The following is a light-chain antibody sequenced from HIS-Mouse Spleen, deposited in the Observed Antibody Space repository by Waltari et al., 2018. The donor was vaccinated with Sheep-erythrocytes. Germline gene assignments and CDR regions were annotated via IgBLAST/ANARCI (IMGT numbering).Light chain of an antibody. J-gene: IGLJ1*01. V-gene: IGLV2-11*01. CDR2: DVS. Sequence: QSALTQPRSVSGSPGQSVTISCPGPSSHVGGYNYVSWYQQHPGKAPKLMIYDVSKRPSGVPDRFSGSKSGNTASLTISGLQAEDEADYYCCSYAGSYNHVFATGTKVTVL. CDR3: CSYAGSYNHV. CDR1: SSHVGGYNY.